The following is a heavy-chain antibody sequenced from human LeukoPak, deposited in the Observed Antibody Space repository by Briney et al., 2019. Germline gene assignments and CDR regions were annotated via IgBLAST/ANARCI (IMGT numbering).Heavy chain of an antibody. CDR1: GFTFSSYA. J-gene: IGHJ4*02. D-gene: IGHD4-17*01. CDR3: ARAQNYGDYDY. CDR2: ISGSGGST. V-gene: IGHV3-23*01. Sequence: PGRSLRLSCVASGFTFSSYAMSWVRQAPGKGLEWVSAISGSGGSTYYADSVKGRFTISRDNSKNTLYLQMNSLRAEDTAVYFCARAQNYGDYDYWGQGTLVTVSS.